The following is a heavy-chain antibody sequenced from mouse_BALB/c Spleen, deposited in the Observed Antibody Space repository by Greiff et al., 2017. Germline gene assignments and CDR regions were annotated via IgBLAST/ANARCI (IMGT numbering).Heavy chain of an antibody. Sequence: EVQVVESGPELVKPGASVKMSCKASGYTFTSYVMHWVKQKPGQGLEWIGYINPYNDGTKYNEKFKGKATLTSDKSSSTAYMELSSLTSEDSAVYYCARGRTVAWFAYWGQGTLVTVSA. CDR1: GYTFTSYV. V-gene: IGHV1-14*01. CDR2: INPYNDGT. D-gene: IGHD4-1*01. J-gene: IGHJ3*01. CDR3: ARGRTVAWFAY.